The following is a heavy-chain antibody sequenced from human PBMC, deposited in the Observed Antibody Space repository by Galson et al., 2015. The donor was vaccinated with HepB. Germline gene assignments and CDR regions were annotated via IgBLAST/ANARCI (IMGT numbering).Heavy chain of an antibody. J-gene: IGHJ5*01. CDR2: ISGSIGNT. CDR1: GFTFSTYA. V-gene: IGHV3-23*01. Sequence: SLRLSCAASGFTFSTYAMSWVRQAPGKGLEWVSAISGSIGNTYYADSVKGRFTISRDNSKNTQYLQMDSLRAEDTAVYYCAKSPRGGVPHLTWFDSWGQGTLVTVSS. D-gene: IGHD3-10*01. CDR3: AKSPRGGVPHLTWFDS.